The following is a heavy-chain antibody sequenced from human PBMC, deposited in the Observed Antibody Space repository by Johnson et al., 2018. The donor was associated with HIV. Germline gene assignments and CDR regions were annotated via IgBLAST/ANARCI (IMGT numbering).Heavy chain of an antibody. CDR1: GFPFSSYA. V-gene: IGHV3-30*04. D-gene: IGHD1-26*01. J-gene: IGHJ3*02. Sequence: QVQLVESGGGVVQPGRSLRLSCAASGFPFSSYAMHWVRQAPGKGLEWVAVISYDGSNRYYTESVKGRFTISRDNSKNTLYLEMNSLRAEDTAVYYCARAGGGSYGCAFDIWGHGTVVTVSS. CDR2: ISYDGSNR. CDR3: ARAGGGSYGCAFDI.